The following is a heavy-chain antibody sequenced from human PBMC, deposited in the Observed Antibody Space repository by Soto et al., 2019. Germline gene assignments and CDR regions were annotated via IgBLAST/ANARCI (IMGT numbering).Heavy chain of an antibody. CDR2: INPNSGGT. CDR1: GYTFTGYY. J-gene: IGHJ4*02. V-gene: IGHV1-2*04. Sequence: GASVKVSCKASGYTFTGYYMHWVRQAPGQGLEWMGWINPNSGGTNYAQKFQGWVTMTRDTSISTAYMEPSRLRSDDTAVYYCARARTEIYFDYWGQGTLVTVSS. CDR3: ARARTEIYFDY.